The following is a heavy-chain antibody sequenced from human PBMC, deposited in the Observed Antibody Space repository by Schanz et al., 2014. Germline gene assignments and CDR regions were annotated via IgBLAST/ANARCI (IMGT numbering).Heavy chain of an antibody. CDR1: GFTFSSYT. CDR2: ISSTSTYL. CDR3: ARCEDY. J-gene: IGHJ4*02. Sequence: EVQLVESGGGLVKPGDSLRLSCAASGFTFSSYTMKWVRQAPGKGLEWVSSISSTSTYLYYADSVKGRFTISRDSARNSLYLQMNSLRAEDTAVYYCARCEDYWGQGTLVTVSS. V-gene: IGHV3-21*01.